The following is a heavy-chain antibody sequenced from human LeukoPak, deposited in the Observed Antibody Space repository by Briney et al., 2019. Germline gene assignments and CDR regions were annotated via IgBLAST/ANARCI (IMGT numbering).Heavy chain of an antibody. V-gene: IGHV4-39*01. J-gene: IGHJ4*02. CDR2: INYSGTT. CDR1: GGAISNDNYY. Sequence: SETLSLTCTVSGGAISNDNYYWGWIRQPPGKGLEWIASINYSGTTYYNPSLNSRVSITVDTSKTQLSLRLSSVTAADTAVYYCARLSDYWGQGILVTVSS. CDR3: ARLSDY.